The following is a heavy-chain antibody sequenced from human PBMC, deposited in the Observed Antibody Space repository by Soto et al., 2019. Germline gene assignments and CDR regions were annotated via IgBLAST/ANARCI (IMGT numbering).Heavy chain of an antibody. CDR3: ARGYCSGSKCYSGGY. V-gene: IGHV3-48*03. Sequence: QPGGSLRLSCAASGFLFSNYEMNWVRQSPGKGLEWLSYIASNGNTIYYANSVKGRFTVSRDNAKGSLYLQMNSLRAADTAVYYCARGYCSGSKCYSGGYWGQGTLVTVSS. CDR2: IASNGNTI. J-gene: IGHJ4*02. D-gene: IGHD2-15*01. CDR1: GFLFSNYE.